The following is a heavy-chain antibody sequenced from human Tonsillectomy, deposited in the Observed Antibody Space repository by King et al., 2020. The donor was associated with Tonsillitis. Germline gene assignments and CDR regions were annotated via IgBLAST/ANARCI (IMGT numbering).Heavy chain of an antibody. D-gene: IGHD2-2*02. CDR3: AHTPDCSSTSCYNYFDY. CDR1: WFSLSTSGVG. Sequence: ITLKESCPTLVKPTQTLTLTCTVSWFSLSTSGVGVGWIRQPPGKALEGLALIYWSDDKRYSPSLKSRLTITKDTSKNQVVLTMTNMDPVDTATYYCAHTPDCSSTSCYNYFDYWGQGTLVTVSS. CDR2: IYWSDDK. J-gene: IGHJ4*02. V-gene: IGHV2-5*01.